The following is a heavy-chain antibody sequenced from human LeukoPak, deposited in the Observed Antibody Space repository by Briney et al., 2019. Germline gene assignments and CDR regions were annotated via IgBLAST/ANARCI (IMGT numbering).Heavy chain of an antibody. V-gene: IGHV1-18*01. CDR2: ISAYNGNT. J-gene: IGHJ6*02. CDR3: ARESRLIAVAGLIYYYYGMDV. Sequence: GASVKVSCKASGYTSTSYGISWVRQAPGQGLEWMGWISAYNGNTNYAQKLQGRVTMTTDTSTSTAYMELRSLRSDDTAVYYCARESRLIAVAGLIYYYYGMDVWGRGTTVTVSS. CDR1: GYTSTSYG. D-gene: IGHD6-19*01.